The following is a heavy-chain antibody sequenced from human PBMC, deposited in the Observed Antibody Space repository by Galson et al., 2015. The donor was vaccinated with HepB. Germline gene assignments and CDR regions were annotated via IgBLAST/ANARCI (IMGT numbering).Heavy chain of an antibody. D-gene: IGHD6-13*01. V-gene: IGHV1-18*01. CDR1: GGTFSSYA. CDR3: ARRAAAGGPGGLGY. CDR2: ISAYNGNT. J-gene: IGHJ4*02. Sequence: SVKVSCKASGGTFSSYAISWVRQAPGQGLEWMGWISAYNGNTNYAQKLQGRVTMTTDTSTSTAYMELRSLRSDDTAVYYCARRAAAGGPGGLGYWGQGTLVTVSS.